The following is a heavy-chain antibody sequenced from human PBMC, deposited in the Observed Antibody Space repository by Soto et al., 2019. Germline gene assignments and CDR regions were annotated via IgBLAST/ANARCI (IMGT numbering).Heavy chain of an antibody. V-gene: IGHV4-39*01. Sequence: SETLSLTCTVSGGSISSSSYYWGWIRQPPGKGLEWIGSIYYSGSTYYNPSLKSRVTISVDTSKNQFSLKLSSVTAADTAVYYCARQPLDIVVVPAAVYFYYGMDVWGQWTTVTVSS. J-gene: IGHJ6*02. D-gene: IGHD2-2*01. CDR1: GGSISSSSYY. CDR3: ARQPLDIVVVPAAVYFYYGMDV. CDR2: IYYSGST.